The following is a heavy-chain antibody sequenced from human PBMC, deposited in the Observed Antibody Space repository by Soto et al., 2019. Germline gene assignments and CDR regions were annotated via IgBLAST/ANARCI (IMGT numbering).Heavy chain of an antibody. Sequence: QVQLVQSGAEVKKPGASVKVSCKASGYTFTSYDINWVRQATGQGLEWMGWMNPNSGNTGYAQKFQGRVNMTRNTSISTAYMERGSLRSEDTAVYYCAGGVGLRYFDWLSYYYYMDVWGKGTTVTVSS. V-gene: IGHV1-8*01. CDR2: MNPNSGNT. D-gene: IGHD3-9*01. CDR3: AGGVGLRYFDWLSYYYYMDV. CDR1: GYTFTSYD. J-gene: IGHJ6*03.